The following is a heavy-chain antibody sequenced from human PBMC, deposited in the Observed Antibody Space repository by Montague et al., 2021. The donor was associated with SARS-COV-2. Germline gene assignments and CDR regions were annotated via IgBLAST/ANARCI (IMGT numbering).Heavy chain of an antibody. J-gene: IGHJ6*02. Sequence: SETLSLTCTVSGGSISSSSYYWGWIREPPGKGLEWIGSIYYSGSTYYXRCVKSRVTISVDTSKNQFSLKLSSVTAADTAVYYCARVGRQQLVRLSGMDVWGQGTTVTVSS. CDR2: IYYSGST. V-gene: IGHV4-39*07. D-gene: IGHD6-13*01. CDR1: GGSISSSSYY. CDR3: ARVGRQQLVRLSGMDV.